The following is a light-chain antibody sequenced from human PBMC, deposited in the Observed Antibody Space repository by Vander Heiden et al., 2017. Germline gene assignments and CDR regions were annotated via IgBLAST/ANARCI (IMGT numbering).Light chain of an antibody. V-gene: IGLV3-1*01. CDR2: QDT. J-gene: IGLJ2*01. CDR3: QAWDDSAAVV. Sequence: SYELIQPPPASVSPGKTASITCSGEKMGNKYACWYQQRPGQSPVLVIYQDTKRPSEIPERFSGSNSGNTATLTISGTQAMDEADYYCQAWDDSAAVVFGGGTKLTVL. CDR1: KMGNKY.